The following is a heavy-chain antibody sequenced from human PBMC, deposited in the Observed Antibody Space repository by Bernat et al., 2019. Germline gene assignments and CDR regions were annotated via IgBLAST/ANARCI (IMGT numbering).Heavy chain of an antibody. CDR3: ARAIGHNGNDYLDS. CDR1: GFTFNFYG. D-gene: IGHD5-12*01. J-gene: IGHJ4*02. Sequence: QVQLVESGGGVVQPGRSLRLSCVASGFTFNFYGMHWVRQAPGRGVEWVAVIWHDGSKKYYVDSVKGRFTISRDNSENTVYLQMNSPRADDTAVYYCARAIGHNGNDYLDSWGQGTLVTVSP. CDR2: IWHDGSKK. V-gene: IGHV3-33*01.